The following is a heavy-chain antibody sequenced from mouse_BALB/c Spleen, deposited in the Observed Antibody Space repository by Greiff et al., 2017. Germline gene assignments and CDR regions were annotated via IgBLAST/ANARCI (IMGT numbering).Heavy chain of an antibody. Sequence: EVQLVESGGGLVKPGGSLKLSCAASGFTFSSYAMSWVRQTPEKRLEWVATISSGGSYTYYPDSVKGRFTISRDNAKNTLYLQMSSLRSEDTAMYYCASDRYDNWGQGTTLTVSS. CDR3: ASDRYDN. D-gene: IGHD2-14*01. J-gene: IGHJ2*01. CDR2: ISSGGSYT. V-gene: IGHV5-9-3*01. CDR1: GFTFSSYA.